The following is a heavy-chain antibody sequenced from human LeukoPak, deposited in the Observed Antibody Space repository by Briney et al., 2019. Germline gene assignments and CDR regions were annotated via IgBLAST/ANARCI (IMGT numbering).Heavy chain of an antibody. CDR1: GFTFSSYW. Sequence: PGGSLRLSCAASGFTFSSYWMTWVRQAPGKGLEWVANIKQDGSEKYYVDSVKGRFTISRDNAKNSLCLQMNSLRAEDTAVYYCARDSFSRISVFGVVSDAFDIWGQGTTVTVSS. CDR2: IKQDGSEK. D-gene: IGHD3-3*01. J-gene: IGHJ3*02. V-gene: IGHV3-7*01. CDR3: ARDSFSRISVFGVVSDAFDI.